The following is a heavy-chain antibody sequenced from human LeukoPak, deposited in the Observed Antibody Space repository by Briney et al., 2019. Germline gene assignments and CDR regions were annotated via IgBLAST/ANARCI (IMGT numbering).Heavy chain of an antibody. CDR1: GGSISSASYY. Sequence: PSQTLSLTCNVSGGSISSASYYWSWIRQPAGKGLEWIGRIYTSGSTNYNPSLKSRVTISVDTSKNQFSLKLSSVTAVDTAVYYCAMRERLAAAFDYWGQGTLVTVSS. CDR3: AMRERLAAAFDY. V-gene: IGHV4-61*02. J-gene: IGHJ4*02. CDR2: IYTSGST. D-gene: IGHD6-13*01.